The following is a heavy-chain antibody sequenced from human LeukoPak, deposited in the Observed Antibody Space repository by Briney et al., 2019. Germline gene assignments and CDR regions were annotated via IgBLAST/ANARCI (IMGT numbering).Heavy chain of an antibody. CDR2: ISDGGWT. Sequence: GGSLRLSCAASGFTFSRFSMNWVRQAPGKGLEWVSSISDGGWTAYTDSVKGRFFISRETATNTLYLQMNSLRVEDTAVYYCAKECDYGNTSHMPCYWGQGTLVTVSS. V-gene: IGHV3-23*01. D-gene: IGHD4-17*01. CDR1: GFTFSRFS. CDR3: AKECDYGNTSHMPCY. J-gene: IGHJ4*02.